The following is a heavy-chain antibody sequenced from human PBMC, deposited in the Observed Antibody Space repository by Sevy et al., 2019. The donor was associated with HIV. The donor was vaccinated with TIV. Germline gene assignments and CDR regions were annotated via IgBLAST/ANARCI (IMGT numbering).Heavy chain of an antibody. Sequence: ALRLSCAVSGFTVSDNYMNWVRQAPGKGLEWVSIIYIAGRTYYADSVRGRFTISRDKAKNTLYLQMNSLRVEDTAVYYCVREDLVLGEDNYYGMDVWGQGTTVTVSS. V-gene: IGHV3-53*01. CDR2: IYIAGRT. CDR3: VREDLVLGEDNYYGMDV. D-gene: IGHD3-16*01. J-gene: IGHJ6*02. CDR1: GFTVSDNY.